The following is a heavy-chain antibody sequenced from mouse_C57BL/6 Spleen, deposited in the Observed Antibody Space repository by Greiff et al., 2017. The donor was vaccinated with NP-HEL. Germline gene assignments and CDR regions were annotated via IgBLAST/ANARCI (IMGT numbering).Heavy chain of an antibody. D-gene: IGHD2-2*01. CDR2: IWRGGST. J-gene: IGHJ4*01. Sequence: VQLQQSGPGLVQPSQSLSITCTVSGFSLTSYGVHWVRQSPGKGLEWLGVIWRGGSTDYNAAFMSRLSITKDNSKSQVFFKMNSLQADDTAIYYCAKMGTMVTTDYYAMDYWGQGTSVTVSS. CDR1: GFSLTSYG. CDR3: AKMGTMVTTDYYAMDY. V-gene: IGHV2-5*01.